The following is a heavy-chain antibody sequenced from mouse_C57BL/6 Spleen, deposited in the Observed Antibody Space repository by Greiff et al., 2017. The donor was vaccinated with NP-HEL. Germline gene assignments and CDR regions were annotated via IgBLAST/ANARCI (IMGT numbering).Heavy chain of an antibody. D-gene: IGHD2-4*01. CDR3: TRRRGLRGEPFDY. J-gene: IGHJ2*01. V-gene: IGHV1-15*01. CDR1: GYTFTDYE. CDR2: IDPETGGT. Sequence: VQLQQSGAELVRPGASVTLSCKASGYTFTDYEMHWVKQTPVHGLEWIGAIDPETGGTAYNQKFKGKAILTADISSSTAYMELRSLTSEDSAVYYCTRRRGLRGEPFDYWGQGTTLTVSS.